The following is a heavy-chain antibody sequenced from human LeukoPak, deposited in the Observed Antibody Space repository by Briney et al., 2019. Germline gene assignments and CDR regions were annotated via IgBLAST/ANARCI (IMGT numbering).Heavy chain of an antibody. CDR1: GGSISTYF. V-gene: IGHV4-59*01. D-gene: IGHD3-22*01. J-gene: IGHJ3*02. CDR3: ARCQSKYFYDRGGFDI. Sequence: SETLSLTCTVSGGSISTYFWTWIRQPPGKGLEGIGNIYYSGSTNYRPSLKSRATISVDTSRNQFSLRLSSVTAADTAVYYCARCQSKYFYDRGGFDIWGQGTMVTVSS. CDR2: IYYSGST.